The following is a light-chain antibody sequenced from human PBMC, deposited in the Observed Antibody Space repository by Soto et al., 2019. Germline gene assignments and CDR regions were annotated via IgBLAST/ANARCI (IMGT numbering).Light chain of an antibody. J-gene: IGKJ5*01. Sequence: DIHITQSPSSLSASFGERVTITFQASQDIKKSFNWYQQKPGKAPKVLIYDASNLESGVPSRFSGSGFGTKFTLSINSLQPEDVGTYFCQQFHDLPITFGQGTRLEIK. CDR1: QDIKKS. CDR3: QQFHDLPIT. CDR2: DAS. V-gene: IGKV1-33*01.